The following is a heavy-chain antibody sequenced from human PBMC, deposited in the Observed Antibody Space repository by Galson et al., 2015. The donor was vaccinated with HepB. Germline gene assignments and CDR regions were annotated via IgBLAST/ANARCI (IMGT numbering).Heavy chain of an antibody. V-gene: IGHV6-1*01. CDR3: ASSYQLYYYYGMDV. CDR2: TYYRSKWYN. D-gene: IGHD1-1*01. J-gene: IGHJ6*02. CDR1: GDSVSSNSAA. Sequence: CAISGDSVSSNSAAWNWIRQSLSRGLEWLGRTYYRSKWYNDYAVSVKSRITINPDTSKNQFSLQLNSVTPEDTAVYYCASSYQLYYYYGMDVWGQGTTVTVSS.